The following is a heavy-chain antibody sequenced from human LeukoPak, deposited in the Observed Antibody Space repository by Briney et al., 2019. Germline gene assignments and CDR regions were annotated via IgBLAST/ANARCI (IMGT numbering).Heavy chain of an antibody. CDR3: AKDIANNGWYGLWFDP. Sequence: GRSLRLSCAASGFTFSSYAMHWVRQAPGKGLEWVAVISYDGSNKYYADSVKGRFTISRDNAKNSLYLQMNSLTAEDMALYYCAKDIANNGWYGLWFDPWGQGTLVTASS. V-gene: IGHV3-30*04. D-gene: IGHD6-19*01. CDR1: GFTFSSYA. J-gene: IGHJ5*02. CDR2: ISYDGSNK.